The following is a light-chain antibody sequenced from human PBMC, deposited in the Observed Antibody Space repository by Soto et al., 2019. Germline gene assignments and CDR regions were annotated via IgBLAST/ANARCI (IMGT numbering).Light chain of an antibody. CDR2: DAS. CDR1: QSVSSY. CDR3: QQYKNWPPEYT. Sequence: EIVLTQSPATLSLSPGERATLSCRASQSVSSYLAWYQQKPGQAPRLLIYDASNRATGIPARFSGSGSGTDFTLTISSLQSEDFAVYYCQQYKNWPPEYTFGQGTKLEIK. V-gene: IGKV3-11*01. J-gene: IGKJ2*01.